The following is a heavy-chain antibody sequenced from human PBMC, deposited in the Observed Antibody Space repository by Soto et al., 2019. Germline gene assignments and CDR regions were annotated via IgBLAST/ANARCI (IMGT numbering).Heavy chain of an antibody. V-gene: IGHV4-31*03. CDR2: IYYSGST. CDR3: ARGPYCGGDCYWTSVDY. Sequence: SETLSLTCTVSGGSISSGGYYWSWIRQHPGKGLEWIGYIYYSGSTYYNPSLKSRVTISVDTSKNQFSLKLSSVTAADTAVYYCARGPYCGGDCYWTSVDYCGQGTLVTVSS. CDR1: GGSISSGGYY. J-gene: IGHJ4*02. D-gene: IGHD2-21*02.